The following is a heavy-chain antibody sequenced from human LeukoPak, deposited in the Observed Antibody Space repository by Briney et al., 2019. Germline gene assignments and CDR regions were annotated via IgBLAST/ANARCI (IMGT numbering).Heavy chain of an antibody. Sequence: GGSLRLSCATSGFTFSSYGMHWVRQVPGKGLEWVTVSHDAKSTYHVDSVKGRFTISRDNSKNTLYLQMNSLRAEDTAVYYCAKDLTYGDYAGGDAFDIWGQGTMVTVSS. CDR1: GFTFSSYG. J-gene: IGHJ3*02. D-gene: IGHD4-17*01. CDR2: SHDAKST. CDR3: AKDLTYGDYAGGDAFDI. V-gene: IGHV3-30*18.